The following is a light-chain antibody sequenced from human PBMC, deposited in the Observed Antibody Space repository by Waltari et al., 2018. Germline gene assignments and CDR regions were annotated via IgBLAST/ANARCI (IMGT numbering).Light chain of an antibody. V-gene: IGKV3-20*01. J-gene: IGKJ1*01. Sequence: SCRASQSVSRTLAWYQQKPGQAPRLLIYGASIRATGIPGRFSGSGSGTDFSLTISRLEPEDFAVYYCQHYVRLPATFGQGTKVEIK. CDR1: QSVSRT. CDR2: GAS. CDR3: QHYVRLPAT.